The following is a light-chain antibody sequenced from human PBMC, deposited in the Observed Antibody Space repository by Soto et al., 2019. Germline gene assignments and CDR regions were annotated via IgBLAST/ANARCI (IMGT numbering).Light chain of an antibody. V-gene: IGLV2-14*01. CDR3: SSYTTSGTEV. J-gene: IGLJ1*01. CDR2: NVS. CDR1: GKNVGAYDY. Sequence: ASLSGCPGRAVTTSALLSGKNVGAYDYVSWYQQHPGKAPKVMIHNVSNRPSGVSSRFSGSKSGNTASLTISGLQAEDEADYYCSSYTTSGTEVFATGTKVTGL.